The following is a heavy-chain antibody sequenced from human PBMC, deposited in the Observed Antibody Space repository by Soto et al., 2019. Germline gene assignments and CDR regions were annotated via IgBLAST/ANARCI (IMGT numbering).Heavy chain of an antibody. CDR3: TRRYCSGGGCYSDFDY. CDR2: IKTKVESYAT. CDR1: GLTLSGFD. Sequence: EVQLVESGGGLVQPGGSLKLSCAASGLTLSGFDIHWVRQASGEGLEWVGRIKTKVESYATELAASVKGRFTISRDDPKNTAYLEMNSLKTEDTAVYYCTRRYCSGGGCYSDFDYWGQGTLVTVSS. V-gene: IGHV3-73*01. J-gene: IGHJ4*02. D-gene: IGHD2-15*01.